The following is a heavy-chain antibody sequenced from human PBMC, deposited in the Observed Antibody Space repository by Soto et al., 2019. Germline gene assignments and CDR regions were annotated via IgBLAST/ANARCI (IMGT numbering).Heavy chain of an antibody. D-gene: IGHD1-7*01. V-gene: IGHV4-4*02. Sequence: SETLSLTCAVSGGSFTSNNWWTWVRQPPGQGLEWIGEIYRTGSTNYNPSLKSRVTISLDKSENQFSLKVTSLTAADTAVYYCESRDRGTSVDYWGPGTLLPVSS. CDR3: ESRDRGTSVDY. J-gene: IGHJ4*02. CDR2: IYRTGST. CDR1: GGSFTSNNW.